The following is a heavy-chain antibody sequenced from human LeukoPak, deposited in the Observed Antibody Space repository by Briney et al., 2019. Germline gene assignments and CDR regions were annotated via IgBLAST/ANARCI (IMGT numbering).Heavy chain of an antibody. D-gene: IGHD3-3*01. CDR3: ARAREVLRFLGV. CDR2: IYYSGST. CDR1: GGSISSYY. V-gene: IGHV4-59*12. Sequence: NPSETLSLTCTVSGGSISSYYWSWIRQPPGKGLEWIGYIYYSGSTDYNPSLKSRVTISVDTSKNQFSLKLSSVTAADTAVYYCARAREVLRFLGVWGKGTTVTVSS. J-gene: IGHJ6*04.